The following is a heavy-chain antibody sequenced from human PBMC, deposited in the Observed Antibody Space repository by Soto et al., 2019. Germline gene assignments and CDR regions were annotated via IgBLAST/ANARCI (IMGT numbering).Heavy chain of an antibody. D-gene: IGHD2-15*01. CDR2: IYYSGST. CDR1: GGSISSGGYY. Sequence: QVQRQESGPGLVKPSQTLSLTCTVSGGSISSGGYYWSWIRQHPGKGLEWIGYIYYSGSTYYNPSLKSRVTISVDTSKNQFSLKLSSVTAADTAVYYCARARAIVVVVAATLGAFDIWGQGTMVTVSS. J-gene: IGHJ3*02. V-gene: IGHV4-31*03. CDR3: ARARAIVVVVAATLGAFDI.